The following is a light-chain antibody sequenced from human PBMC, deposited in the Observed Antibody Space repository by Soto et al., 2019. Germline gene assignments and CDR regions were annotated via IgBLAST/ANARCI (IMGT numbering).Light chain of an antibody. CDR1: QSVLYSSNNKNY. CDR3: QHYYSTPLT. V-gene: IGKV4-1*01. CDR2: WAS. J-gene: IGKJ4*01. Sequence: DIVMTQSPDSLTVSLGESATINCKSSQSVLYSSNNKNYLAWYQQKPGQPPKLLIYWASNRESGVPDRFSGSGSETDFTLTISSLQAEDVAVYYCQHYYSTPLTFGGGTKVEIK.